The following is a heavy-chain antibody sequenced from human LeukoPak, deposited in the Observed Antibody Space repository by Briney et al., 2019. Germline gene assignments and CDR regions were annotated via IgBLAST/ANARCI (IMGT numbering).Heavy chain of an antibody. CDR1: GYTFTDYY. V-gene: IGHV1-2*02. CDR3: ARDRDYSNTERGFDY. Sequence: ASVKVSCKTSGYTFTDYYIHWVRQAPGQGLEWMGWINPNSGETNSAQKFQGRVTMTGDTSISTAYMDLSRVTSDDTAVYYCARDRDYSNTERGFDYWGQGTLVTVSS. J-gene: IGHJ4*02. D-gene: IGHD4-11*01. CDR2: INPNSGET.